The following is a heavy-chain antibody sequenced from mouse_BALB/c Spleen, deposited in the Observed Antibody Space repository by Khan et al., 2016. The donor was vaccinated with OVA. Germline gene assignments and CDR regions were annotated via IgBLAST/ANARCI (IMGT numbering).Heavy chain of an antibody. CDR3: ARYYGNYGWYFDV. J-gene: IGHJ1*01. D-gene: IGHD2-1*01. Sequence: VQLQESGPAMVAPSQSLSITCTVSGFSLTNYGVHWVRQPPGKGLEWLGVIWAGGSTNYSSALMSRLSISKDNSKSQVFLKMNSLQTDDTAMYYCARYYGNYGWYFDVWGAGTTVTVSS. V-gene: IGHV2-9*02. CDR2: IWAGGST. CDR1: GFSLTNYG.